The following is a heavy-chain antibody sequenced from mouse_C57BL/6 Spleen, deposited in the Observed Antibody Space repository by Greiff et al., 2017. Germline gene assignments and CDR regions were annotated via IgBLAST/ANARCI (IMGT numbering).Heavy chain of an antibody. CDR1: GFTFSSYA. CDR2: IIDGGSYT. CDR3: ARDRDYYGSSFDY. J-gene: IGHJ2*01. V-gene: IGHV5-4*01. Sequence: DVQLVESGGGLVKPGGSLKLSCAASGFTFSSYAMSWVRQTPEKRLEWVATIIDGGSYTYYPDNVKGRFTISRDKAKNNLYLQMSHLKSEDTAMYYCARDRDYYGSSFDYWGQGTTLTVSS. D-gene: IGHD1-1*01.